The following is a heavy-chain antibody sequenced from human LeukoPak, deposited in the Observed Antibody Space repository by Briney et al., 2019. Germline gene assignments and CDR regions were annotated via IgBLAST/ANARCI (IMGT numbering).Heavy chain of an antibody. V-gene: IGHV4-59*01. Sequence: SETLSLTCTVSGGSISSYSWSWIRQSPGKGLEWIAYMNYSGSTNYNPSLKSRVSISVDTSKNQFSLELSSVTAADTAVYYCAGGRVWLAFDSWGQGTLVTVSS. D-gene: IGHD5-18*01. CDR1: GGSISSYS. CDR3: AGGRVWLAFDS. CDR2: MNYSGST. J-gene: IGHJ4*02.